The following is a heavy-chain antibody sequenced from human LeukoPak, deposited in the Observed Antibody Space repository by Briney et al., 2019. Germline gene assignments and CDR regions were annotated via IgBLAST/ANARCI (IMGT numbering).Heavy chain of an antibody. Sequence: ASVKVSCKASGGTFSSYAISWVRQAPGQGLEWMGGIIPIFGTANYAQKFQGRVTITADESTSTAYMELSSLRSEDTAVYYCARALYSYGSYNWFDPWGQGTLVTVSS. CDR3: ARALYSYGSYNWFDP. D-gene: IGHD5-18*01. J-gene: IGHJ5*02. CDR2: IIPIFGTA. V-gene: IGHV1-69*13. CDR1: GGTFSSYA.